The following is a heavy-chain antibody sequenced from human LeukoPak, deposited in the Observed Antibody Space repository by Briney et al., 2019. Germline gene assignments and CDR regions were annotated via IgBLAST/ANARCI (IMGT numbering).Heavy chain of an antibody. J-gene: IGHJ5*02. V-gene: IGHV4-31*03. CDR3: AREIPAATNWFGP. Sequence: TLSLTCTVSGGSISSGGYYWSWIRQHPGKGLEWIGYIYYSGSTYYNPSLKSRVTISVDTSKNQFSLKLSSVTAADTAVCYCAREIPAATNWFGPWGQGTLVTVSS. CDR2: IYYSGST. D-gene: IGHD2-2*01. CDR1: GGSISSGGYY.